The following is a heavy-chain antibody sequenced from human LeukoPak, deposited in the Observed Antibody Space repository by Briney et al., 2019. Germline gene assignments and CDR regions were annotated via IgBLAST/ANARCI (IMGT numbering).Heavy chain of an antibody. CDR3: ARAGTTMIVSNWFDP. D-gene: IGHD3-22*01. CDR2: INPNSGGT. J-gene: IGHJ5*02. Sequence: ASVKVSCKASGYTFTGYYMHWVRQAPGQGLEWKGWINPNSGGTNYAQKFQGRVTMTRDTSISTAYMELSRLRSDDTAVYYCARAGTTMIVSNWFDPWGQGTLVTVSS. CDR1: GYTFTGYY. V-gene: IGHV1-2*02.